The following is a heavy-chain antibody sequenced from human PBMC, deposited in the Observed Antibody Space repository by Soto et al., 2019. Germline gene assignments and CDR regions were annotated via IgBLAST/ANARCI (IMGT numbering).Heavy chain of an antibody. CDR2: IYYSGST. D-gene: IGHD6-19*01. CDR3: ARGSSGWYISWFDP. Sequence: SETLSLTCTVSGGSISSSSYYWGWIRQPPGKGLEWIGSIYYSGSTYYNPSLKSRVTISVDTSKNQFSLKLSSVTAADTAVYYCARGSSGWYISWFDPWGQGXLVTVYS. CDR1: GGSISSSSYY. J-gene: IGHJ5*02. V-gene: IGHV4-39*01.